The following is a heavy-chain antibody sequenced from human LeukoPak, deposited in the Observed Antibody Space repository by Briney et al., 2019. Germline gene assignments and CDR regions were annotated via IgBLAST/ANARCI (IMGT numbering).Heavy chain of an antibody. CDR3: ARDLVWFGEFPFDY. D-gene: IGHD3-10*01. V-gene: IGHV1-18*04. CDR1: GYTFTSYG. CDR2: ISAYNGNT. Sequence: GASVNVSCTASGYTFTSYGISWVRQAPGQGLEWMGWISAYNGNTNYAQKLQGRVTMTTDTSTSTAYMELRSLRSDDTAVYYCARDLVWFGEFPFDYWGQGTLVTVSS. J-gene: IGHJ4*02.